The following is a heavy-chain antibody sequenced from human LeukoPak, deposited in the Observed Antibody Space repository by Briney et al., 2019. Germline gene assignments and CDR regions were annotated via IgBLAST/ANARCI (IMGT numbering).Heavy chain of an antibody. V-gene: IGHV3-7*01. CDR2: MKRDGSEI. CDR1: GFTFSTYW. Sequence: SGGSLRLSCSASGFTFSTYWMSWVRQAPGKGLEWVANMKRDGSEIYYVDSVRGRFTISRDNSKNTLYLQMNSLRAEDTAVYYCAKYNPFHAFDIWGQGTMVTVSS. J-gene: IGHJ3*02. D-gene: IGHD1-14*01. CDR3: AKYNPFHAFDI.